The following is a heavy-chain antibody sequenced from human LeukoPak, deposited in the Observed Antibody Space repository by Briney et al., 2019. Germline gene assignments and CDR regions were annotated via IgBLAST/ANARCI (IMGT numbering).Heavy chain of an antibody. CDR1: HYFISDGAF. CDR3: VRAPSEAADFFFDS. J-gene: IGHJ4*02. V-gene: IGHV4-38-2*02. CDR2: FNHRGIT. Sequence: PSETLSLTCTVSHYFISDGAFWGWIRQPPGKGLEWVANFNHRGITFYNPSLESRVAISVDTSKNQFFLRVTSVTPADTAIYYCVRAPSEAADFFFDSWGQGTLVTVSS. D-gene: IGHD2-21*02.